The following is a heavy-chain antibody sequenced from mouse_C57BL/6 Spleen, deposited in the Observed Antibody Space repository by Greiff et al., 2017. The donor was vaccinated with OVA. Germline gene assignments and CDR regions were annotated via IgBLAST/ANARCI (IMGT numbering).Heavy chain of an antibody. CDR2: INYDGSST. D-gene: IGHD2-3*01. Sequence: VQLKESEGGLVQPGSSMKLSCTASGFTFSDYYMAWVRQVPEKGLEWVANINYDGSSTYYLDSLKSRFIISRDNAKNILYLQMSSLKSEDTATYYCARDTYDGYYGWYFDVWGTGTTVTVSS. CDR3: ARDTYDGYYGWYFDV. J-gene: IGHJ1*03. CDR1: GFTFSDYY. V-gene: IGHV5-16*01.